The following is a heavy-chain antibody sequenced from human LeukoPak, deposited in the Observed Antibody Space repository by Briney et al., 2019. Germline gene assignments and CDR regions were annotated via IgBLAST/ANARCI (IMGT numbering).Heavy chain of an antibody. D-gene: IGHD3-3*01. Sequence: GGSLRLSCAASGFPFSVYGMSWVRQAPGKGLEWVAGIVGSGGSTYYADSVKGRFTISRDNSKNTLYLQMNSLRAEDTAVYYCAKDRRRYTIFGVVSFDYWGQGTLVTVSS. J-gene: IGHJ4*02. V-gene: IGHV3-23*01. CDR3: AKDRRRYTIFGVVSFDY. CDR1: GFPFSVYG. CDR2: IVGSGGST.